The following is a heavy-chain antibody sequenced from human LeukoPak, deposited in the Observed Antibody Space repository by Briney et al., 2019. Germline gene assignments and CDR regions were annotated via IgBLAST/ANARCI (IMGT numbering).Heavy chain of an antibody. J-gene: IGHJ4*02. Sequence: SETLSLTCTVSGGSISSSSYYWGWIRQPPGKGLEWIGSIYYSGSTYYSPSLKSRVTISVDTSKNQFSLKLSSVTAADTAVYYCASGHYDSSGYLDYWGQGTPVTVSS. CDR2: IYYSGST. V-gene: IGHV4-39*01. CDR3: ASGHYDSSGYLDY. CDR1: GGSISSSSYY. D-gene: IGHD3-22*01.